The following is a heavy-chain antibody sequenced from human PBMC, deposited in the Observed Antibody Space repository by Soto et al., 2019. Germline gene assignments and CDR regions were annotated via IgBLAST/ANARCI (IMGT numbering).Heavy chain of an antibody. D-gene: IGHD6-19*01. CDR3: ARGDYSSGWHALDY. CDR2: ISAYNGNT. Sequence: QVQLVQSGAEVKKPGASVKVSCKASGYTFTSYGISWVRQAPGQGLEWMGWISAYNGNTNYAQKRQGRVTMTTDTSSRTAYMELRSLRSDDTAVYYWARGDYSSGWHALDYWGQGTLVTVSS. CDR1: GYTFTSYG. V-gene: IGHV1-18*01. J-gene: IGHJ4*02.